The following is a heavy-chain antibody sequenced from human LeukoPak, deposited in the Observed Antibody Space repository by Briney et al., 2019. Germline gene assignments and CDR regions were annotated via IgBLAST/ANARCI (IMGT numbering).Heavy chain of an antibody. CDR2: ITSSGDAT. Sequence: PGGSLRLSCVASGFTFNIYSMSWVRQAPGKGLEWVSSITSSGDATFYADSVKDHFTISRDNSKNTLYLQMNSLRAEDTAVYYCAKDSGKPVTFFDYWGQGTLVTVSS. V-gene: IGHV3-23*01. CDR1: GFTFNIYS. CDR3: AKDSGKPVTFFDY. D-gene: IGHD2-21*02. J-gene: IGHJ4*02.